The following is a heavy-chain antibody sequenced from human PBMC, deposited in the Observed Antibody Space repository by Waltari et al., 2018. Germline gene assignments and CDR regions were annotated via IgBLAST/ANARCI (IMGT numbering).Heavy chain of an antibody. D-gene: IGHD3-3*01. V-gene: IGHV4-39*07. Sequence: QLQLQESGPGLGKPSETLSLTCTVSGGSISSRSYYWGWIRQPPRKGLEWIGSIYYSGSTYYNPSRKSRVTISVDTSKNQFSLKLSSVTAADTAVYYCARDYPPYYDFWTEVSAFDIWGQGTMVTVSS. CDR1: GGSISSRSYY. CDR2: IYYSGST. CDR3: ARDYPPYYDFWTEVSAFDI. J-gene: IGHJ3*02.